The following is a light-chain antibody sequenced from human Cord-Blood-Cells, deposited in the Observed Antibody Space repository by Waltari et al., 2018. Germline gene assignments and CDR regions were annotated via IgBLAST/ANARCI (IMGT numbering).Light chain of an antibody. CDR3: MQSIQLPRT. V-gene: IGKV2D-29*02. CDR2: AVS. CDR1: QSLLHRDGKTY. Sequence: DIVMTQTPLSLSVTPGQPASISCKSSQSLLHRDGKTYLYWYLQKPGQSPQLLIYAVSNRFSGVPDRFSGSGSGTDFTLKISRVEAEDVGVYYCMQSIQLPRTFGQGTKVEIK. J-gene: IGKJ1*01.